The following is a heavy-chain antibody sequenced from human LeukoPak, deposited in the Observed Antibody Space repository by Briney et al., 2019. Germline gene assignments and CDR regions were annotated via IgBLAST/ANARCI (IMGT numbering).Heavy chain of an antibody. CDR2: IYYSGST. D-gene: IGHD4-11*01. Sequence: PSETLSLTCTVSGGSISSGGYYWSWIRQRPGKGLEWIGYIYYSGSTYYNPSLKSRVTISVDTSKNQFSLKLSSVTAADTAVYCCASSVDYTGYFDYWGQGTLVTVSS. CDR1: GGSISSGGYY. CDR3: ASSVDYTGYFDY. V-gene: IGHV4-31*03. J-gene: IGHJ4*02.